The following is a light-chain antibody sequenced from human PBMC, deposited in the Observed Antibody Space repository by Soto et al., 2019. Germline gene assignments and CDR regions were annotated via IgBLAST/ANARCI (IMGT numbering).Light chain of an antibody. Sequence: QTVVTQEPSLTVSPGGTVTLTCASSTGAVTSGNFPSWFQQKPGQAPRTLIYTTNNKHSWTPARFSGSLLGDKAALTLSGVQHEDEHDYYCLLYYGGDHLVFGGGTKVTVL. V-gene: IGLV7-43*01. J-gene: IGLJ3*02. CDR1: TGAVTSGNF. CDR2: TTN. CDR3: LLYYGGDHLV.